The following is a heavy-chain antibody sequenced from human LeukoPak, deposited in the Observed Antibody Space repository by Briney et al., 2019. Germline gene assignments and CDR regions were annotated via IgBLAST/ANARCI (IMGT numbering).Heavy chain of an antibody. D-gene: IGHD2/OR15-2a*01. J-gene: IGHJ2*01. V-gene: IGHV1-2*04. CDR1: GYTFTTYD. CDR3: ARGSPSYAQWHFDL. Sequence: GASVKVSCKASGYTFTTYDISWVRQAPGQGLEWMGWIIPNTGGTNYAQKFQDWVTMSSDTSISTAYMELSSLRSDDTAVYYCARGSPSYAQWHFDLWGRGTLVTVSS. CDR2: IIPNTGGT.